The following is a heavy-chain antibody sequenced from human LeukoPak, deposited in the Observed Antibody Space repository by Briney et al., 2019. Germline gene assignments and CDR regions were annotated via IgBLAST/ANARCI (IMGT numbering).Heavy chain of an antibody. V-gene: IGHV3-23*01. CDR2: ISGSGGGT. CDR3: AKRGVVIRVILVGFHKEAYYFDS. CDR1: GFTFSDYY. J-gene: IGHJ4*02. D-gene: IGHD3-22*01. Sequence: GGSLRLSCAASGFTFSDYYMSWIRQAPGKGLEWVAGISGSGGGTNYADSVKGRFTISRDNARNTLYLQMNSLRVEDTAAYFCAKRGVVIRVILVGFHKEAYYFDSWGQGALVTVSS.